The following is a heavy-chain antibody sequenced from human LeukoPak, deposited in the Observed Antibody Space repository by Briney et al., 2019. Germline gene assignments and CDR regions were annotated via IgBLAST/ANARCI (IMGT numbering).Heavy chain of an antibody. J-gene: IGHJ4*02. V-gene: IGHV4-39*01. Sequence: PSETLSLTCTVSGGSISSSSYYWGWIRQPPGKGLEWIGSIDYSGSTYYNPSLKSRVTISVDTSKNQFSLKLSSVTAADTAVYYCAPTRYSSGWSWLDYWGQGTLVTVSS. CDR3: APTRYSSGWSWLDY. CDR2: IDYSGST. D-gene: IGHD6-19*01. CDR1: GGSISSSSYY.